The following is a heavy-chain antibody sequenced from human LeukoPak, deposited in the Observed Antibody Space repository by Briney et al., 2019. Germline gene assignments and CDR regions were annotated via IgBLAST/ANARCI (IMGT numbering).Heavy chain of an antibody. Sequence: GGSLRLSCAASGFTFSSYAMSWVRQAPGKGLEWISYISTTGTTIHYADSVKGRFAISRDNAKSSLYLQMNSLRDEDTAVYYCARVWQDYSGVDYWGQGTLVTVSS. D-gene: IGHD2-21*01. CDR1: GFTFSSYA. CDR2: ISTTGTTI. J-gene: IGHJ4*02. CDR3: ARVWQDYSGVDY. V-gene: IGHV3-48*02.